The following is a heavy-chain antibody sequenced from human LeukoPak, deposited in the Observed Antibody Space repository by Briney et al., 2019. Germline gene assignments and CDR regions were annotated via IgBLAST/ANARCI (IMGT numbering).Heavy chain of an antibody. D-gene: IGHD3-10*01. V-gene: IGHV1-2*02. Sequence: ASVWVSCKASGYTFTSYYMHWVRQAPGQGLEWMGWINPNTDGTDCAQKFQGRVTMTRDSSISTAYIDLSRLRSDDTAVYYCARGSILWFGEFYDYWGQGTLV. CDR1: GYTFTSYY. CDR3: ARGSILWFGEFYDY. J-gene: IGHJ4*02. CDR2: INPNTDGT.